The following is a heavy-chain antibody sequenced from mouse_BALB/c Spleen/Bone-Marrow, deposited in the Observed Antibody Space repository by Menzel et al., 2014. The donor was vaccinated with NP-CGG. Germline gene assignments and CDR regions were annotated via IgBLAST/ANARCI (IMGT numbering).Heavy chain of an antibody. CDR2: IRLKSNNYAT. J-gene: IGHJ4*01. D-gene: IGHD2-3*01. Sequence: EVMLVESGGGLVQPGGSMKLSCVASGFTFSNYWMNWVRQSPEKGLEWVAEIRLKSNNYATHYAESAKGRFTISRDDSKSSVYLQMDNLRAEDTGIYYCTRDGYYYHAMDYWGQGTSVTVSS. CDR3: TRDGYYYHAMDY. V-gene: IGHV6-6*02. CDR1: GFTFSNYW.